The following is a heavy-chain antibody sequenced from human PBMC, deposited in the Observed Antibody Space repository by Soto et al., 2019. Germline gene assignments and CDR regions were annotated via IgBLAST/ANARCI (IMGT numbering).Heavy chain of an antibody. V-gene: IGHV1-18*01. CDR3: ARDSYCAGDCYPPSYYYYGMDV. CDR1: GYTFTSYG. J-gene: IGHJ6*02. Sequence: QIQLVQSGAEVKKPGASVKVSCKASGYTFTSYGISWVRQAPGQGLEWMGWISAYNGNTNYAQKLQGRVTMTTDTSTSTAYMELRSLRSDDTAVYYCARDSYCAGDCYPPSYYYYGMDVWGQGTTVTVSS. D-gene: IGHD2-21*02. CDR2: ISAYNGNT.